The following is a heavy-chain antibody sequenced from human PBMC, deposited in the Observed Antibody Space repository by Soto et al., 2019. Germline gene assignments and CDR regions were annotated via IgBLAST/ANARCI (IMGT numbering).Heavy chain of an antibody. J-gene: IGHJ6*03. CDR2: INHSGST. CDR1: GGSFSGYY. D-gene: IGHD2-2*01. Sequence: SETLSLTCAVYGGSFSGYYWSWIRQPPGKGLEWIGEINHSGSTNYNPYNKSRVTISVDTSKNQFSLKLSSVTAADTAVYYCARSYCSSTSCQRYYYYMDVWGKGTTVTVSS. CDR3: ARSYCSSTSCQRYYYYMDV. V-gene: IGHV4-34*01.